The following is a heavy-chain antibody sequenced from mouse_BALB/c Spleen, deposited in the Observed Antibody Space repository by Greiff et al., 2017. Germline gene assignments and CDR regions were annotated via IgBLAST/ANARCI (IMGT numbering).Heavy chain of an antibody. CDR1: GYTFTDYW. CDR2: IDTSDSYT. D-gene: IGHD4-1*01. V-gene: IGHV1-69*01. J-gene: IGHJ4*01. CDR3: ARELTGTGAMDY. Sequence: QVQLQQPGAELVMPGASVKMSCKASGYTFTDYWMHWVKQRPGQGLEWIGAIDTSDSYTSYNQKFKGKATLTVDESSSTAYMQLSSLTSEDSAVYYCARELTGTGAMDYWGQGTSVTVSS.